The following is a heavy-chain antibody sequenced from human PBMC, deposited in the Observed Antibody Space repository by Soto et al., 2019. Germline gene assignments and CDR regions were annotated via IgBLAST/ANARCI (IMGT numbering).Heavy chain of an antibody. CDR3: ARVAGSGYEFDY. CDR1: GFTFSSYS. V-gene: IGHV3-21*01. CDR2: ISSSSYI. Sequence: EVQLVESGGGLVKPGGSLRLSCAASGFTFSSYSMNWVRQAPGKGLEWVSSISSSSYIYYADSVKGRFTISRDNAKNSLYLQMNSLRAEDTAVYYCARVAGSGYEFDYWGQGTLVTVSS. D-gene: IGHD5-12*01. J-gene: IGHJ4*02.